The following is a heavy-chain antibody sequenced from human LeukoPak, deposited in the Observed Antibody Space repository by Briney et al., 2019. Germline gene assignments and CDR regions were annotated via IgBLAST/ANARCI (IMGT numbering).Heavy chain of an antibody. J-gene: IGHJ4*02. CDR1: GGSTSTYY. Sequence: PPETLSLTCTVSGGSTSTYYWSWVRQPPGKGLEWIGYISYSGGPNYTPALKSRVTISLDTSTNQCALRLSSVTAADTAVYYCARSIIGTRSKFAYWGQGTLVTVSS. D-gene: IGHD1/OR15-1a*01. CDR3: ARSIIGTRSKFAY. V-gene: IGHV4-59*08. CDR2: ISYSGGP.